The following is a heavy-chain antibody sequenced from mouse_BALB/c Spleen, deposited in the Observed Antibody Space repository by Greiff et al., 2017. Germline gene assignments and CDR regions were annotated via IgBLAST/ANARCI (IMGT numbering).Heavy chain of an antibody. Sequence: EVQLQESGPGLVKPSQSLSLTCTVTGYSITSDYAWNWIRQFPGNKLEWMGYISYSGSTSYNPSLKSRISITRDTSKNQFFLQLNSVTTEDTATYYCARSHFYYGSSYFDYWGQGTTLTVSS. CDR1: GYSITSDYA. J-gene: IGHJ2*01. CDR2: ISYSGST. CDR3: ARSHFYYGSSYFDY. D-gene: IGHD1-1*01. V-gene: IGHV3-2*02.